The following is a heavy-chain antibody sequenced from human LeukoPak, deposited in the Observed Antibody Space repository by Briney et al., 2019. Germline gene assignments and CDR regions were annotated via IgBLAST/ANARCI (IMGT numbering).Heavy chain of an antibody. J-gene: IGHJ4*02. CDR3: AGHIAAQVAHRYFDY. Sequence: PSETLSLTCAVYGGSFSGYCWSWIRQPPGKGLEWIGEINHSGSTNYNPSLKSRVTISVDTSKNQFSLKLSSVTAADTAVYYCAGHIAAQVAHRYFDYWGQGTLVTVSS. CDR1: GGSFSGYC. CDR2: INHSGST. V-gene: IGHV4-34*01. D-gene: IGHD6-13*01.